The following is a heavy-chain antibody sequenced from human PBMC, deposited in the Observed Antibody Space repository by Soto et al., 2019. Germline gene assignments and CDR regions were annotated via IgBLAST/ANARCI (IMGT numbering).Heavy chain of an antibody. J-gene: IGHJ6*02. CDR1: GYTFTGYY. D-gene: IGHD4-4*01. V-gene: IGHV1-2*04. Sequence: ASVKVSCKASGYTFTGYYMHWVRQAPGQGLEWMGWINPNSGGTNYAQKFQGWVTMTRDTSISTAYMELSRLRSDDTAVYYCARDQGDYSITHYYYYGMDVWGQGTTVTVS. CDR2: INPNSGGT. CDR3: ARDQGDYSITHYYYYGMDV.